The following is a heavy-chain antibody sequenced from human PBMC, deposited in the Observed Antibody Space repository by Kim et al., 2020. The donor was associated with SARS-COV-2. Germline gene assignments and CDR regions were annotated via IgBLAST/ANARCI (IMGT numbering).Heavy chain of an antibody. CDR1: GFTFGDYV. Sequence: GGSLRLSCTASGFTFGDYVMNWVRQAPGKGLEWVGFIRTKTSGGTAEYAASVKGRFAISRDDSKTIAYMQMNSLKMEDTAVYYCTGTRYSGSGPNYWGQGTLVTVSS. CDR2: IRTKTSGGTA. V-gene: IGHV3-49*04. J-gene: IGHJ4*02. D-gene: IGHD3-10*01. CDR3: TGTRYSGSGPNY.